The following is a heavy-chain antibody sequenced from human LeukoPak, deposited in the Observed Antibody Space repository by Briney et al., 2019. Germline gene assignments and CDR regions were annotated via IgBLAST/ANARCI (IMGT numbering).Heavy chain of an antibody. V-gene: IGHV4-59*12. CDR3: ARATVVVVDY. J-gene: IGHJ4*02. CDR2: IYYSGST. CDR1: DGSISSYY. D-gene: IGHD2-15*01. Sequence: PSETLSLTCTVSDGSISSYYWNWIRQPPGKGLEWIGYIYYSGSTYYNPSLKSRVTISVDTSKNQFSLKLSSVTAADTAVYYCARATVVVVDYWGQGTLVTVSS.